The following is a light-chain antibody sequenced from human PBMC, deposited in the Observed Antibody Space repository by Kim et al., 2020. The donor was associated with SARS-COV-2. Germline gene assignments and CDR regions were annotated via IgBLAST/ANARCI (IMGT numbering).Light chain of an antibody. CDR2: GAS. CDR1: KRVSCSY. Sequence: GERATLHCSVSKRVSCSYLAWYEQKPGQAPRHLIYGASSRATGIPDRFSGSGSGTDVTLTISRLEPDDFAVYYCQQYGSTHRTFGQGTKVDIK. J-gene: IGKJ1*01. V-gene: IGKV3-20*01. CDR3: QQYGSTHRT.